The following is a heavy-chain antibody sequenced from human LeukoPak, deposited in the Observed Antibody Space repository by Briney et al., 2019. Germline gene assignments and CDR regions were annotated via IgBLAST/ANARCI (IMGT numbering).Heavy chain of an antibody. Sequence: KPSETLSLTCTVSGGSLSNYYWSWIRQPPGKGLEWIGYMYYTGDTNYNPSLKSRVTISVDTSKNQFSLRLSSVTAADTAVYYCTRLSHVAGAPKVSWFDPWGQGTLVTVSS. CDR3: TRLSHVAGAPKVSWFDP. CDR1: GGSLSNYY. D-gene: IGHD1-26*01. J-gene: IGHJ5*02. V-gene: IGHV4-59*08. CDR2: MYYTGDT.